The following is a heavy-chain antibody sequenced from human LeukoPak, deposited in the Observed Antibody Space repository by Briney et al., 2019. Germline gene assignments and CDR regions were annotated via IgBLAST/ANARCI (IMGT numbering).Heavy chain of an antibody. CDR3: AGDLHYYVAMDV. CDR1: GFTFSGYA. D-gene: IGHD3-10*02. J-gene: IGHJ6*02. CDR2: IGSDGKT. V-gene: IGHV3-23*01. Sequence: GGSLRLSCEASGFTFSGYAMTWVRQAPGKGLEWVSSIGSDGKTHYSESVKGRFAISRDNSKSMLFLQLNSLRAEDTALYYCAGDLHYYVAMDVWGQGTTVTVSS.